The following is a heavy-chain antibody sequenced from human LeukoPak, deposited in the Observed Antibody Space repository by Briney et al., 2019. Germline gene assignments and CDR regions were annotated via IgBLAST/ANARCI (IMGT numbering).Heavy chain of an antibody. CDR1: GGSISSYY. V-gene: IGHV4-59*08. J-gene: IGHJ4*02. Sequence: SETLSLTCTVSGGSISSYYWSWIRQPPGKGLEWIGYLYYSGSTNYNPSLKSRVTISVDTSKNQFSLKLSSVTTADTAVYYCARHRPPRGFDYWGQGTLVTVSS. CDR2: LYYSGST. D-gene: IGHD6-6*01. CDR3: ARHRPPRGFDY.